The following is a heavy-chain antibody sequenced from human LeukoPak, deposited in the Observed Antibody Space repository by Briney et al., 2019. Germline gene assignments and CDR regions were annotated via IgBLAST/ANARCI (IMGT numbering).Heavy chain of an antibody. Sequence: GSLRLSCAASGFAFSSYTMGWVRQAPGKGLEWVSAISGSGRSTYYADSVKGRFTISRDNSKNTLYVQMNSLRAEDTAVYYCAKKTSYCGGDCYPYYFDHWGQGTLVTVSS. CDR1: GFAFSSYT. V-gene: IGHV3-23*01. CDR2: ISGSGRST. J-gene: IGHJ4*02. CDR3: AKKTSYCGGDCYPYYFDH. D-gene: IGHD2-21*02.